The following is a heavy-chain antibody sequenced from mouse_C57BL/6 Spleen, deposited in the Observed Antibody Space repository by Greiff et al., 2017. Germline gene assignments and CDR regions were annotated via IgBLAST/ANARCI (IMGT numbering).Heavy chain of an antibody. CDR2: INPSNGGT. CDR1: GYTFTSYW. D-gene: IGHD1-1*01. Sequence: QVQLQQSGTELVKPGASVKLSCKASGYTFTSYWLHWVKQRPGQGLEWIGNINPSNGGTNYNEKFKSKATLTVDKSSSTAYMQLSSLTSEDSAVYYCARTYDGSSFYYAMDYWGQGTSVTVSS. J-gene: IGHJ4*01. V-gene: IGHV1-53*01. CDR3: ARTYDGSSFYYAMDY.